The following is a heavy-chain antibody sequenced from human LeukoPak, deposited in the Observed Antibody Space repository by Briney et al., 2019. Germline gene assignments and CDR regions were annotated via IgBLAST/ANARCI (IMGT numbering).Heavy chain of an antibody. CDR3: ARRGGVRSWYWFDP. V-gene: IGHV1-18*01. J-gene: IGHJ5*02. Sequence: SAYNGNTNYAQKLQGRVTMTTDTSTSTAYMELRSLRSDDTAVYYCARRGGVRSWYWFDPWGQGTLVTVSS. CDR2: SAYNGNT. D-gene: IGHD6-13*01.